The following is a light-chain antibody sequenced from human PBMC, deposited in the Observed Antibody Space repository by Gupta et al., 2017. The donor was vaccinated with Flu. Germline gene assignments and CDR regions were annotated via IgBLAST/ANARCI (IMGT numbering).Light chain of an antibody. CDR2: GSS. J-gene: IGKJ2*03. CDR1: QTVYTN. V-gene: IGKV3-15*01. Sequence: EIVMTQSPATLSVSPGEGATVSCRASQTVYTNFAWYQQQPGQAPRLLIYGSSTSATGVPARFSGSGSGTEYTLTVSKVQSEDVAVYYCHRDKNWPYSFGQGTKLEMK. CDR3: HRDKNWPYS.